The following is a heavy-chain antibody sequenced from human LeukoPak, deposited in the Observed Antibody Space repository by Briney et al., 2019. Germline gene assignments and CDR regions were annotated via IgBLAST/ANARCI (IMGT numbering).Heavy chain of an antibody. CDR2: ISYDASNK. Sequence: GGSLRLSCAASGFTFSSYAMGLVRQASGKGLEWVAAISYDASNKYYAVSVRGRFTISRDNSRHTLFLQMNSLRADDTAVYYCARGTTDIVAEISDAFDIWGQGTVVTVSS. J-gene: IGHJ3*02. D-gene: IGHD5-12*01. V-gene: IGHV3-30-3*01. CDR3: ARGTTDIVAEISDAFDI. CDR1: GFTFSSYA.